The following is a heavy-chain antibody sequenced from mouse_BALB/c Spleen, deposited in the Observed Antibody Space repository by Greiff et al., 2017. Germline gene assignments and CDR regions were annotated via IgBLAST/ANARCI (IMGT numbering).Heavy chain of an antibody. V-gene: IGHV5-6*01. Sequence: EVQLVESGGDLVKPGGSLKLSCAASGFTFSSNGMSWVRQTPDKRLEWVATISSGGSYTYYPDSVKGRFTISRDNAKNTLYLQMSSLKSEDTAMYYCARRRDGFAYWGQGTLVTVSA. CDR3: ARRRDGFAY. CDR1: GFTFSSNG. CDR2: ISSGGSYT. J-gene: IGHJ3*01.